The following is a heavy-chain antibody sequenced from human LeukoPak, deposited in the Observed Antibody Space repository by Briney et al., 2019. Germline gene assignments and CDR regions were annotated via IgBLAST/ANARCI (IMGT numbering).Heavy chain of an antibody. CDR1: GFTFSSYG. CDR2: IWYDGSNK. CDR3: ARDQSIAARYYFDY. Sequence: GRSLRLSCAASGFTFSSYGMHWVRQAPGKGLEWVAVIWYDGSNKYYADSVKGRFTISRDNSKNTLYLQMNSLRTEDTAVYYCARDQSIAARYYFDYWGQGPRVTVSS. V-gene: IGHV3-33*01. D-gene: IGHD6-6*01. J-gene: IGHJ4*02.